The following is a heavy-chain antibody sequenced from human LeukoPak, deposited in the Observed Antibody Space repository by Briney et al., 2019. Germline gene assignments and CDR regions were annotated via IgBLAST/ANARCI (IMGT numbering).Heavy chain of an antibody. CDR3: ARVPDYCGGDCSLDY. J-gene: IGHJ4*02. V-gene: IGHV1-69*02. D-gene: IGHD2-21*01. CDR1: GGTFSSYT. Sequence: ASVKVSCKASGGTFSSYTISWVRQAPGQGLEWMGRIIPILGIANYAQKFQGRVTITADKSTSTAYMELSILRSEDTAVYYCARVPDYCGGDCSLDYWGQGTLVTVSS. CDR2: IIPILGIA.